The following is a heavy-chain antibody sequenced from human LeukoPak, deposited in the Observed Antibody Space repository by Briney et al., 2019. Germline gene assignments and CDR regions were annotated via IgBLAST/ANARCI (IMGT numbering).Heavy chain of an antibody. D-gene: IGHD3-16*01. V-gene: IGHV1-24*01. CDR1: GYTLTELS. CDR2: FDPEDGET. CDR3: ATGGGPHYYYYYMDV. J-gene: IGHJ6*03. Sequence: ASVKVSCKVSGYTLTELSVHWVRQAPGKGLEWMGGFDPEDGETIYAQKFQGRVTMTEDTSTDTAYMELSSLRSEDTAVYYCATGGGPHYYYYYMDVWGKGTTVTVSS.